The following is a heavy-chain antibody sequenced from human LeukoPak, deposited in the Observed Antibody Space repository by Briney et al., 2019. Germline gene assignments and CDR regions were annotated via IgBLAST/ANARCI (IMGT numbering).Heavy chain of an antibody. CDR3: AKDLIYFVTAEPRLDY. Sequence: PGGSLRLSCAASGLTFSRYAMHWVRQAPGKGLEWVAVISYDGSNKYYADSVKGRFTISRDNSKNTLYLQMNSLRAEDTAVYYCAKDLIYFVTAEPRLDYWGQGTTVTVSS. D-gene: IGHD1-14*01. J-gene: IGHJ4*03. CDR1: GLTFSRYA. V-gene: IGHV3-30*18. CDR2: ISYDGSNK.